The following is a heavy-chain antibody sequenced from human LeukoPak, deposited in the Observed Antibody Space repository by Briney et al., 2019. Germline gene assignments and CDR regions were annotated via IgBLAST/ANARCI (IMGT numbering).Heavy chain of an antibody. V-gene: IGHV3-23*01. D-gene: IGHD3-22*01. CDR2: ISGSGGST. J-gene: IGHJ4*02. CDR3: AKGLPNYYDSSGVRD. CDR1: GFTFSSYA. Sequence: GGSLRLACAASGFTFSSYAMSWVGQAPGKGLERVSAISGSGGSTYYADSVKGRFTISRDNSKNTLYLQMNSLRAEDTAVYYCAKGLPNYYDSSGVRDWGQGTLVTVSS.